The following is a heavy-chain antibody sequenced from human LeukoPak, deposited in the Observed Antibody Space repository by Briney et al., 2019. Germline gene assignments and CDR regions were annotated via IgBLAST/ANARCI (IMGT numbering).Heavy chain of an antibody. CDR2: INHSGST. CDR1: GGSISSYY. D-gene: IGHD6-19*01. J-gene: IGHJ4*02. CDR3: ARALDSSGWYFDY. V-gene: IGHV4-34*01. Sequence: SSETLSLTCTVSGGSISSYYWSWIRQPPGKGLEWIGEINHSGSTNYNPSLKSRVTISVDTSKNQFSLKLSSVTAADTAVYYCARALDSSGWYFDYWGQGTLVTVSS.